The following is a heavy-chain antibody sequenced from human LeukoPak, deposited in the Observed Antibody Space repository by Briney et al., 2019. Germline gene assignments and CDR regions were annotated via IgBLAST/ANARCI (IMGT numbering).Heavy chain of an antibody. J-gene: IGHJ5*02. CDR2: ISSSGSMI. D-gene: IGHD3-10*01. V-gene: IGHV3-48*03. CDR3: ARGYITMATGWYDP. Sequence: GGSLRLSCAASGFTFSSYEMTWVRQAPGKGLEWVSYISSSGSMIYYADSVKGRFTISRDNAKKSLYLQMKSLRAEDTAVYYCARGYITMATGWYDPWGQGTLSPSPQ. CDR1: GFTFSSYE.